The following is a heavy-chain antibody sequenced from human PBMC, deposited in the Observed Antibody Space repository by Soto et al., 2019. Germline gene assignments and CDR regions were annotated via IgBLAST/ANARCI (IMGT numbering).Heavy chain of an antibody. CDR2: IYYTGNT. D-gene: IGHD1-7*01. J-gene: IGHJ1*01. CDR3: VRDIRGSRRNFAD. V-gene: IGHV4-61*01. Sequence: PSETLSLTCTVSGGSVSSASYYWTWIRQPPGKGLEWIGYIYYTGNTNYNPSLKSRVTISVDTSKNQFSLKLASVTAADTAVYYWVRDIRGSRRNFADWSQGTMVTVYS. CDR1: GGSVSSASYY.